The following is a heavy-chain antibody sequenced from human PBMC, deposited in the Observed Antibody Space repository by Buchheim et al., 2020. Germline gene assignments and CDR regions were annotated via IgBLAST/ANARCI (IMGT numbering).Heavy chain of an antibody. V-gene: IGHV4-59*01. Sequence: QVHLQESGPGLVKPSETLSLTCHVSSVPTTDYHWSWLRQAPGKGLEWIGYIHHSGTTKYNPSLMSRVTMSLDMSKNPFLKLTSVTAADAAVYYCTRTKWAGSYYYMDVWGKGT. D-gene: IGHD1-26*01. CDR3: TRTKWAGSYYYMDV. CDR1: SVPTTDYH. J-gene: IGHJ6*03. CDR2: IHHSGTT.